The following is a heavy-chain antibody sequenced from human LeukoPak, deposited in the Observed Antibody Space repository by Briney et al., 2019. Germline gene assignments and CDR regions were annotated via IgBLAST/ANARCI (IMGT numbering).Heavy chain of an antibody. J-gene: IGHJ5*02. CDR3: ARCTDSSGWYRWFGP. D-gene: IGHD6-19*01. Sequence: GGSLRLSCAASGLTVSSNYMSWVRQAPGKGLAWVSIIYSGGSTYYADSVKGRFTISRDNSKNTLYLQMNSLRAEDTAVYYCARCTDSSGWYRWFGPWGQGTLVTVSS. CDR1: GLTVSSNY. V-gene: IGHV3-53*01. CDR2: IYSGGST.